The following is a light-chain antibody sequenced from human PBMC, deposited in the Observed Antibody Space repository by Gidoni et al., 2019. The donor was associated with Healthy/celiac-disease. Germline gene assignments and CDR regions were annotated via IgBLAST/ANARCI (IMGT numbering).Light chain of an antibody. J-gene: IGKJ4*01. CDR1: QSVSSSY. CDR3: QQYGSF. Sequence: EIVLTQSPGTLSLSPGERATLSCRARQSVSSSYLAWYQQKPGQAPRLLIYGASSRATGIPDRFSGSGSGTDFTLTISRLEPEDFAVYYCQQYGSFFXGXTKVEIK. V-gene: IGKV3-20*01. CDR2: GAS.